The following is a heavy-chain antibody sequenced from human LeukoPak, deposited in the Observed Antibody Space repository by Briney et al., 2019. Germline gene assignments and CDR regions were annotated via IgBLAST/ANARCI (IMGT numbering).Heavy chain of an antibody. J-gene: IGHJ4*02. CDR2: ISWNSGSI. CDR1: GFTFDDYA. D-gene: IGHD6-13*01. CDR3: AKDRRVAAAAPPWD. V-gene: IGHV3-9*03. Sequence: AGGSLRLSCAASGFTFDDYAMHWVRQAPGKGLEWVSGISWNSGSIGYADSVKGRFTISRDNAKNSLYLQMNSLRAEDMALYYCAKDRRVAAAAPPWDWGQGTLVTVSS.